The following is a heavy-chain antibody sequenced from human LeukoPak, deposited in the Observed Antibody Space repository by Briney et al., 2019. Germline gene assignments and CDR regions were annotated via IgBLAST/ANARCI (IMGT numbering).Heavy chain of an antibody. CDR1: GGSISSYY. V-gene: IGHV4-59*08. D-gene: IGHD6-13*01. CDR2: MYYIETS. J-gene: IGHJ3*01. CDR3: AINGYPRRLIDVLDL. Sequence: SETLSLTCTVSGGSISSYYWSWIRQSPGKGLEWIGYMYYIETSNYNPSFKSRVTISVDTSKNQSSLKLNAVAATDTAVYYCAINGYPRRLIDVLDLWGQGTMVTVSS.